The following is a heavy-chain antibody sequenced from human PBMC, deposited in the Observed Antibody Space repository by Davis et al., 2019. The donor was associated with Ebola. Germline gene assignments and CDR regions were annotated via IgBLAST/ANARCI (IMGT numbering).Heavy chain of an antibody. V-gene: IGHV3-30*18. Sequence: PGGSLRLSCAASGFTFSSYAMNWVRQAPGKGLEWVAVISYDASSQYYADSVKGRFTISRDDSKNTVYLQMNNLRAEDTAVYYCAKDLLWWSASDVWGQGTTVTVSS. CDR1: GFTFSSYA. CDR3: AKDLLWWSASDV. J-gene: IGHJ6*02. D-gene: IGHD2-21*01. CDR2: ISYDASSQ.